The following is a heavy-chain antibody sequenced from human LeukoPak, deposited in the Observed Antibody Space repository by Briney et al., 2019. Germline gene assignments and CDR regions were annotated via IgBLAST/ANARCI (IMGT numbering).Heavy chain of an antibody. V-gene: IGHV4-4*02. J-gene: IGHJ4*02. CDR3: ARVHSNNSHSSDY. CDR1: GGSISSNNW. CDR2: IYHSGSP. Sequence: SGTLSLTCAVSGGSISSNNWWGWVRQPPGKGLEWIGEIYHSGSPNYKPCLKRRVTIAVDKSRNHFSLNLSSVTAADTAVYYCARVHSNNSHSSDYWGQGTLVTVSS. D-gene: IGHD1-1*01.